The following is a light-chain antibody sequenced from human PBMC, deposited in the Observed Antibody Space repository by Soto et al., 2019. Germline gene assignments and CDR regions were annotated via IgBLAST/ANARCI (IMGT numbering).Light chain of an antibody. CDR3: QQYGSSGT. CDR1: QTVSSSY. J-gene: IGKJ1*01. V-gene: IGKV3-20*01. Sequence: EIVITQSPATLSVSPGEGATLSCGASQTVSSSYLAWYQQKPGQAPRLLIYGASNRATGIPDRFSGSGSGTDFTLTISRLEPEDFAVYYCQQYGSSGTFGQGTKVDI. CDR2: GAS.